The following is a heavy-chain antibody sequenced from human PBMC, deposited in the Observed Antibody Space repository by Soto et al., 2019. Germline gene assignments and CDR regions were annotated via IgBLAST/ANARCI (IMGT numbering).Heavy chain of an antibody. CDR3: ARGIPYPVGHPAFDY. D-gene: IGHD1-20*01. CDR1: GGSIRSSSDY. J-gene: IGHJ4*02. V-gene: IGHV4-61*05. CDR2: IYYSGST. Sequence: SETLTLTCTVSGGSIRSSSDYWGWIRQPPGKGLEWIVYIYYSGSTNYNPSLKSRVTISVDTSKNQFSLKLSSVTAADTAVYYCARGIPYPVGHPAFDYWGQGTLVTVSS.